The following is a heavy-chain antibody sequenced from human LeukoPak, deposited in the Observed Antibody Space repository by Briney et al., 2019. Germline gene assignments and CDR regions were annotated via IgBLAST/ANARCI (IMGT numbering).Heavy chain of an antibody. CDR3: ARSESGVQYFQHYFYIDA. CDR1: SGDINNYY. V-gene: IGHV4-59*01. D-gene: IGHD2/OR15-2a*01. J-gene: IGHJ6*03. CDR2: IYYRGST. Sequence: SETLSLTCTVSSGDINNYYWGWVRQPPGKGLEWIGYIYYRGSTKYNPSLKSRVTISIDTSNDQFSLSLTSVTAADTAVYYCARSESGVQYFQHYFYIDAWGKGTTVTVSS.